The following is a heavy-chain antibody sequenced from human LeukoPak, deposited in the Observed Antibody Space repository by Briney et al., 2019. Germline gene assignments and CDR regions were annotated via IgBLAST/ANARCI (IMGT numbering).Heavy chain of an antibody. CDR3: VRGGESTWS. Sequence: GGSLRLSCAVSGFTFGSYGMHWVRQAPGKGLEWVAFIRYDGSNKYYADSVKGRFTISRDDAKNTLYLQMNSLRAEDTAVYYCVRGGESTWSWGQGTLVTVSS. V-gene: IGHV3-30*02. D-gene: IGHD2-15*01. CDR1: GFTFGSYG. J-gene: IGHJ5*02. CDR2: IRYDGSNK.